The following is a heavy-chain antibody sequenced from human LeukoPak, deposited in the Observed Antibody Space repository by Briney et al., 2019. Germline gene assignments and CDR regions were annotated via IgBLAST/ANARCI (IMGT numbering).Heavy chain of an antibody. CDR3: ARGRSGGDGYNLSP. CDR1: GYTFTSYY. V-gene: IGHV1-46*01. J-gene: IGHJ5*02. Sequence: GGSLRLSCKASGYTFTSYYMHWVRQAPGQGLEWMGIINPSGGSTSYAQKFQGRVTMTRDTSTSTVYMELSSLRSEDTAVYYCARGRSGGDGYNLSPWGQGTLVTVSS. D-gene: IGHD5-24*01. CDR2: INPSGGST.